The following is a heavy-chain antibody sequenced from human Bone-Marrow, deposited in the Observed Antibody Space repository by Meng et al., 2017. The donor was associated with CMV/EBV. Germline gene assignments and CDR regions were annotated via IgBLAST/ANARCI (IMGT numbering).Heavy chain of an antibody. V-gene: IGHV1-69*02. Sequence: SVKVSCKASGGTFSSYTISWVRQAPGQGLEWMGRIIPILGIANYAQKFQGRVTITADNSTSTAYMELSSLRSEDTAVYYCASDLDIVVVPAAIRWWGVGYWGQGTLVTVSS. CDR2: IIPILGIA. J-gene: IGHJ4*02. D-gene: IGHD2-2*01. CDR3: ASDLDIVVVPAAIRWWGVGY. CDR1: GGTFSSYT.